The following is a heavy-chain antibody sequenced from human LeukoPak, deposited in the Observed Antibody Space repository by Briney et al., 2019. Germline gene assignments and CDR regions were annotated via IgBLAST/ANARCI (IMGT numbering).Heavy chain of an antibody. J-gene: IGHJ6*03. CDR3: ARDRDQLLHRRSPSYYYYMDV. CDR2: IIPIFGTA. Sequence: SVKVSCKASGGTFSSYAISWVRQAPGQGLEWMGRIIPIFGTANYAQKFQGRVTITTDESTSTAYMELSSLRSEDTAVYYCARDRDQLLHRRSPSYYYYMDVWGKGTTVTVSS. CDR1: GGTFSSYA. D-gene: IGHD2-2*01. V-gene: IGHV1-69*05.